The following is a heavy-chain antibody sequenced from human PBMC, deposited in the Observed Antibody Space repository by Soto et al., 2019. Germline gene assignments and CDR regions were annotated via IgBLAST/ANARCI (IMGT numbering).Heavy chain of an antibody. CDR3: AGPGPFDS. V-gene: IGHV3-73*01. Sequence: DVQMVESGGGLVQPGGSLKLSCATTGFTFAGSAIHWVRQAPGKGLEWIGRIRNKANNYATAYPASVAGRFTISRDDSKTTAYLEMNSLKTEDTVMYYCAGPGPFDSWGQGTLVTVSS. D-gene: IGHD1-1*01. J-gene: IGHJ4*02. CDR2: IRNKANNYAT. CDR1: GFTFAGSA.